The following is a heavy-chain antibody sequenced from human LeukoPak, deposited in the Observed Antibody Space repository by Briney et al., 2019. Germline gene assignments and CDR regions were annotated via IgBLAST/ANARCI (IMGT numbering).Heavy chain of an antibody. CDR2: TIPILGIA. CDR3: ASCEADYYDSSGYGDY. CDR1: GGTFSSYA. J-gene: IGHJ4*02. D-gene: IGHD3-22*01. V-gene: IGHV1-69*04. Sequence: ASVKVSCKASGGTFSSYAISWVRQAPGQGLEWMGRTIPILGIANYAQKFQGRVTITADKSTSTAYMELSSLRSEDTAVYYCASCEADYYDSSGYGDYWGQGALVTVSS.